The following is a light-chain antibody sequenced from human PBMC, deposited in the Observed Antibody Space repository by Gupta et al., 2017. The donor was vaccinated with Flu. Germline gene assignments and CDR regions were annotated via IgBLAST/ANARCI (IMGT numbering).Light chain of an antibody. CDR1: QSVGNY. CDR3: QQGSKWPLT. J-gene: IGKJ3*01. V-gene: IGKV3-11*01. Sequence: GEGATRSCRASQSVGNYLAWYQRKPGQAPRLLIYDTSNRATGIPARFSGSGSGTDFTLTISSLDPEDSAVYYCQQGSKWPLTFGPGTKVEIK. CDR2: DTS.